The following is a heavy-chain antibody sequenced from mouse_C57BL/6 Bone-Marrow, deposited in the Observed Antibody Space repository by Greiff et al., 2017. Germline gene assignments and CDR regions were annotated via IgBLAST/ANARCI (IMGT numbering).Heavy chain of an antibody. V-gene: IGHV1-64*01. Sequence: VQLQQPGAELVKPGASVKLSCKASGYTFTSYWMHWVKQRPGQGLEWIGMIHPNRGSTNYNEKFKSKATLTVDKSSSTAYMQLTSLTSEDSAVYYCARRNYVGYFDVWGKGTTVTVSS. D-gene: IGHD1-1*01. CDR2: IHPNRGST. CDR1: GYTFTSYW. CDR3: ARRNYVGYFDV. J-gene: IGHJ1*03.